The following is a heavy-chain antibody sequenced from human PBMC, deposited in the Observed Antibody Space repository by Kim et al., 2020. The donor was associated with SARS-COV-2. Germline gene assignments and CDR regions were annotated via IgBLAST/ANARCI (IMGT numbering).Heavy chain of an antibody. D-gene: IGHD6-6*01. Sequence: TNYAASVKGRFTISEDNAKNSLYMQMNSLRAEDTAVYYCARDLLYSSSDYWGQGTLVTVSS. V-gene: IGHV3-11*05. J-gene: IGHJ4*02. CDR3: ARDLLYSSSDY. CDR2: T.